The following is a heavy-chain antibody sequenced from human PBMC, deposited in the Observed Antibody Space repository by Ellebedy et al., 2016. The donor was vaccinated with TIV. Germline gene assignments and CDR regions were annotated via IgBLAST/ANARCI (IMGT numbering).Heavy chain of an antibody. Sequence: PGGSLRLSCVDSSLTFSRSWMHWVRQAPGEGLVWVAGMIPIGSVLSQADSVKGRFTISSDNAKNTLYLQMNSLRAEDTAVYYCTSYCGGDCYWGGYWGQGTLLTVSS. D-gene: IGHD2-21*02. J-gene: IGHJ4*02. V-gene: IGHV3-74*01. CDR1: SLTFSRSW. CDR2: MIPIGSVL. CDR3: TSYCGGDCYWGGY.